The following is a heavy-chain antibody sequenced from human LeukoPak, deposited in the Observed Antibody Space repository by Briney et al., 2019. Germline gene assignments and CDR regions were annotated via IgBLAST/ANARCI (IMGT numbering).Heavy chain of an antibody. Sequence: SQTLSLTCTVSGGSISSGGYYWSWIRQHPGKGLEWIGYIYYSGSTYYNPSLKSRVTISVDTSKNQFSLKLSSVTAADTAVYYCAKDGFDYYDSSGYYYFDYWGQGTLVTVSS. CDR2: IYYSGST. V-gene: IGHV4-31*03. CDR3: AKDGFDYYDSSGYYYFDY. J-gene: IGHJ4*02. CDR1: GGSISSGGYY. D-gene: IGHD3-22*01.